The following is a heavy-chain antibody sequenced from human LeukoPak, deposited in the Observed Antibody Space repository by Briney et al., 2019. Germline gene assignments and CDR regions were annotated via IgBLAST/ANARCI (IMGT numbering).Heavy chain of an antibody. D-gene: IGHD3-22*01. CDR1: GDSVSSNSAA. V-gene: IGHV6-1*01. CDR3: ARSPMIWPSTHFDY. Sequence: PSQTLSLTCAISGDSVSSNSAAWNWIRQSPSRGLEWLGRTYYGSKWYNDYAVSVKSRITINPDTSKNQFSLQLNSVTPEDTAVYYCARSPMIWPSTHFDYWGQGTLVTVSS. CDR2: TYYGSKWYN. J-gene: IGHJ4*02.